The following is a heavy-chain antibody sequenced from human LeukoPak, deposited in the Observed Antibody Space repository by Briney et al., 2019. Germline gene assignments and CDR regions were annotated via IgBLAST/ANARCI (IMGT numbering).Heavy chain of an antibody. CDR1: GFTFSSYA. CDR3: AKDLYSYGPVRRRGSGTLTNNEDY. J-gene: IGHJ4*02. D-gene: IGHD5-18*01. Sequence: GGSLRLSCAASGFTFSSYAMSWVRQAPGKGLEWVSAISGSGGSTYYADSVKGRFTISRDNSKNTLYLQMNSLRAEDTAVYYCAKDLYSYGPVRRRGSGTLTNNEDYWGQGTLVTVSS. V-gene: IGHV3-23*01. CDR2: ISGSGGST.